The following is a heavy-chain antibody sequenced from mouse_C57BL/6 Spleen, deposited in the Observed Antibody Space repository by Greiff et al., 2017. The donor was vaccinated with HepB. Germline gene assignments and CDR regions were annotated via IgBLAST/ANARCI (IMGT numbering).Heavy chain of an antibody. D-gene: IGHD4-1*01. V-gene: IGHV1-64*01. J-gene: IGHJ4*01. CDR2: IHPNSGST. CDR1: GYTFTSYW. Sequence: QVQLQQPGAELVKPGASVKLSCKASGYTFTSYWMHWVKQRPGPGPEWIGMIHPNSGSTNYKEDRKSKAKLTVEKSSSTAYMQLSSLTSEDSAVYYCARYWGYAMDYGRQGASVTVAS. CDR3: ARYWGYAMDY.